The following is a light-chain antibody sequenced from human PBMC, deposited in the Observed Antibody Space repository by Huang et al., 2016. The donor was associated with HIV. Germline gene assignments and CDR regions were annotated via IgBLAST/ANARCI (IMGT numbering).Light chain of an antibody. V-gene: IGKV1-39*01. Sequence: DIQMTQSPSSLSASVGDRFTITCRASQSISSYLNWYQQKPGKAPKPLIYAASRLQSGVPSRFSGSGSGTDFTLTISSLQPEDFATYYCQQSYSTPWTFGQGTKVEIK. J-gene: IGKJ1*01. CDR1: QSISSY. CDR2: AAS. CDR3: QQSYSTPWT.